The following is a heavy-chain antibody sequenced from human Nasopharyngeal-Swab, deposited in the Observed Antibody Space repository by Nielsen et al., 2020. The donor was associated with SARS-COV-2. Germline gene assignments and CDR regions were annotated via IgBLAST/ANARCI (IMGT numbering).Heavy chain of an antibody. CDR2: IAHDASNE. J-gene: IGHJ4*02. CDR3: ARDAPAHYGAFY. V-gene: IGHV3-30*03. D-gene: IGHD4-17*01. Sequence: GRQAPGKGLEWVAFIAHDASNEYFGDSVKGRFSISRDSSKNTLYLQMDSLRGEDTAVYYCARDAPAHYGAFYWGRGTLDTVSS.